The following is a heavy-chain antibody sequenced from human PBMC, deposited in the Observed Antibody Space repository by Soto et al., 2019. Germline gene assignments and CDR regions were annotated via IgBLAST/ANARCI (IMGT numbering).Heavy chain of an antibody. V-gene: IGHV4-4*07. CDR3: ARDPLIVLMAPYGMDV. CDR2: IYTSGST. J-gene: IGHJ6*02. D-gene: IGHD2-8*01. CDR1: GGSISSYY. Sequence: SETVSLTCTVSGGSISSYYWSWIRQPAGKGLEWIGRIYTSGSTNYNPSLKSRVTMSVDTSKNQFSLKLSSVTAADTAVYYCARDPLIVLMAPYGMDVWGQGTTVTVSS.